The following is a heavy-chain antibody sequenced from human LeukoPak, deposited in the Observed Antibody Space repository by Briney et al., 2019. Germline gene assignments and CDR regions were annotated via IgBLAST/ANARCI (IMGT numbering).Heavy chain of an antibody. J-gene: IGHJ4*02. CDR2: IYPGDSDT. CDR1: GYSFTSYW. V-gene: IGHV5-51*01. Sequence: GESLKNSCKGSGYSFTSYWIGWVRQMPGKGLEWMGIIYPGDSDTRYSPSFQGQVTISADKSISTAYLQWSSLKASDTAMYYCARHLAVYCSGGSCYGPSPFDYWGQGTLVTVSS. CDR3: ARHLAVYCSGGSCYGPSPFDY. D-gene: IGHD2-15*01.